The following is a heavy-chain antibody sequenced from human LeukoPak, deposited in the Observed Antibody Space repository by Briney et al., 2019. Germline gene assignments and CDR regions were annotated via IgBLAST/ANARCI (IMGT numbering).Heavy chain of an antibody. Sequence: GGSLRLSCAASGFTLDDYAMHGVRQAPGQGLEWVSLISGDGTNTYYADSVKGRFTISRDNSKSSLFLQMNSLRTEDTALYYCAKGAQWLVEYWGQGTLVTVSS. CDR2: ISGDGTNT. J-gene: IGHJ4*02. CDR1: GFTLDDYA. CDR3: AKGAQWLVEY. D-gene: IGHD6-19*01. V-gene: IGHV3-43*02.